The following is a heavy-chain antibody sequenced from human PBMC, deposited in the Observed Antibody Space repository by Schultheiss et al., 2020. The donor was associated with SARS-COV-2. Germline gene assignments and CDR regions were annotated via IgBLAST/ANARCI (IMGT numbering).Heavy chain of an antibody. D-gene: IGHD6-19*01. V-gene: IGHV3-30*03. Sequence: GGSLRLSCAASGFTFSSYDMHWVRQAPGKGLEWVAVISYDGSNKYYADSVKGRFTISRDTSKYTLYLRMNSLRTEDTAIYYCARDGRRGSSGWYVNWYFDLWGRGTLVTVSS. CDR3: ARDGRRGSSGWYVNWYFDL. CDR2: ISYDGSNK. CDR1: GFTFSSYD. J-gene: IGHJ2*01.